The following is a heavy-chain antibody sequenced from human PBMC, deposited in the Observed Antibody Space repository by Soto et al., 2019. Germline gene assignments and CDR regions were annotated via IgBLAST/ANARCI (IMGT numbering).Heavy chain of an antibody. CDR3: ARGRGEFDA. D-gene: IGHD2-21*01. Sequence: QVHLQQWGAGLLKPSETLSLTCAVYGASLRDNYCNWLRQPPGKGLEWIGEINHSGNTNYNPSLRSRVTISIDTSKNQLSLNLRAVSAADTGVYYCARGRGEFDAWGPGTPVTVSS. CDR1: GASLRDNY. V-gene: IGHV4-34*01. CDR2: INHSGNT. J-gene: IGHJ5*02.